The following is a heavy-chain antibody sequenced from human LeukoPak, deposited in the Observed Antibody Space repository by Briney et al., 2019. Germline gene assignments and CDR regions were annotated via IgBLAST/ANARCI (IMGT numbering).Heavy chain of an antibody. CDR1: GFTFNFYV. CDR3: ARGDSTGGRKPFDI. CDR2: ISYDAKNN. D-gene: IGHD2-15*01. J-gene: IGHJ3*02. V-gene: IGHV3-30*03. Sequence: GGSLRLSCAASGFTFNFYVMSWVRQAPGKGLEWVTVISYDAKNNYYADSVKGRFTISRDNSKNTLYLQMNSLRGEDTAVYYCARGDSTGGRKPFDIWGQGTMVTVSS.